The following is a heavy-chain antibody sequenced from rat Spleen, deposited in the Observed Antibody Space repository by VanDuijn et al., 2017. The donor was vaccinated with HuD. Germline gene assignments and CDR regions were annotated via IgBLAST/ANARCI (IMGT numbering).Heavy chain of an antibody. CDR2: ISYDGDNT. CDR3: ARHEDYGGYSRDYFGY. J-gene: IGHJ2*01. V-gene: IGHV5-22*01. CDR1: GFTFSDYY. Sequence: EVHLVESGGGLVQPGRSLKLSCAASGFTFSDYYMAWVRQAPTKGLEWVASISYDGDNTYYRDSVKGRFTISRDNTKSTLYLQISSLRSEDTATYYCARHEDYGGYSRDYFGYWGQGVVVTVSS. D-gene: IGHD1-11*01.